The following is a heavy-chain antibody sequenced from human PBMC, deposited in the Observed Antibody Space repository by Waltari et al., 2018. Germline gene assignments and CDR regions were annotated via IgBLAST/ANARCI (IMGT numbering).Heavy chain of an antibody. CDR3: AREGPEYSSSSFDY. Sequence: QVQLVQSGAEVKKPGASMKVSCRASGYTFTHSYIHWVRQAPGQGLEWRGWINPNSGGTNYAQKFQGRVTMTRYTSTTTAYMELGSLRSDDTALYYCAREGPEYSSSSFDYWGQGTLVTVSS. CDR2: INPNSGGT. J-gene: IGHJ4*02. V-gene: IGHV1-2*02. CDR1: GYTFTHSY. D-gene: IGHD6-6*01.